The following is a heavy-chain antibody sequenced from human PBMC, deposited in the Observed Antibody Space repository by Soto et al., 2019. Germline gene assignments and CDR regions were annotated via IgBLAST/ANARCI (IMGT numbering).Heavy chain of an antibody. CDR1: GLTIAPYA. CDR2: ISGSGGTT. Sequence: EVQVLESGGGLVQPGGSLRLSCEVSGLTIAPYAMSWVRQAPGKGLEWVSAISGSGGTTYYADSVKGRFTTSRDNSKNTLLLQMNSLRVEDTAVYYCAKGATGTWLDYYFDYWGQGTLVTVSS. D-gene: IGHD1-1*01. CDR3: AKGATGTWLDYYFDY. V-gene: IGHV3-23*01. J-gene: IGHJ4*02.